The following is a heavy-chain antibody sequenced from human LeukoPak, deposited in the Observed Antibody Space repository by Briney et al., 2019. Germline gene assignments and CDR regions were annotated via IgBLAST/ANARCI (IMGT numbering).Heavy chain of an antibody. J-gene: IGHJ4*02. CDR1: AFSLNAYN. CDR3: ARAYYGDYVSFDY. D-gene: IGHD4-17*01. V-gene: IGHV3-64*01. CDR2: ISSNGGST. Sequence: TGGSLRLSCAASAFSLNAYNMNWVRQAPGKGLEYVSAISSNGGSTYYANSVKGRFTISRDNSKNTLYLQMGSLRAEDMAVYYCARAYYGDYVSFDYWGQGTLVTVSS.